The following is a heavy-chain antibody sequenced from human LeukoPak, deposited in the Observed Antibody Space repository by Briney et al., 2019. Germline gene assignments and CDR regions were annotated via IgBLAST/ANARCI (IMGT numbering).Heavy chain of an antibody. V-gene: IGHV4-39*01. J-gene: IGHJ3*02. D-gene: IGHD1-1*01. CDR1: GGSISSSSYY. CDR2: IYYSGST. Sequence: SETLSLTCTVSGGSISSSSYYWGWVRPPPGKGLEWIGSIYYSGSTYYNPSLKSRVTISLATSKTQFSLKLTSVTAPYTAVYYCGRHEFSVPKNAFDIWGQGTMVTVSS. CDR3: GRHEFSVPKNAFDI.